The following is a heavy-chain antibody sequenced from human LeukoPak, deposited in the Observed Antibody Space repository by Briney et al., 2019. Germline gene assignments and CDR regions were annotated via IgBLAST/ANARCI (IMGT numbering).Heavy chain of an antibody. Sequence: SETXXLTCTVSGGSIXXXYWSXXXQXXXXGXXXXGXXXXSGSTNYNPSLKSRVTISVDTSKNQFSLKLSSVTAADTAVYYCARDPQLYDYVWGSYRYRHFDLWGRGTLVTVSS. CDR1: GGSIXXXY. J-gene: IGHJ2*01. V-gene: IGHV4-34*01. D-gene: IGHD3-16*02. CDR3: ARDPQLYDYVWGSYRYRHFDL. CDR2: XXXSGST.